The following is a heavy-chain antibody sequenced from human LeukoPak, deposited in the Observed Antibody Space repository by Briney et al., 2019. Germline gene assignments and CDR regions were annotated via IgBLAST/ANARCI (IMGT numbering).Heavy chain of an antibody. CDR3: ARVVAATSWFAP. CDR1: GGAITSYY. D-gene: IGHD2-15*01. V-gene: IGHV4-59*01. CDR2: IYYSGST. J-gene: IGHJ5*02. Sequence: SETLSLTCTVSGGAITSYYWSWIRKPPGKGLEWIGYIYYSGSTNYNPSLRSRVTISVDASRNHFSLKVTSVTAADTAVYYCARVVAATSWFAPWGQGTLVTVSS.